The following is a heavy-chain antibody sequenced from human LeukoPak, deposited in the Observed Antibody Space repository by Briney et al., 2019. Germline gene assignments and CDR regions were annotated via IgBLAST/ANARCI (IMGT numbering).Heavy chain of an antibody. D-gene: IGHD2-2*01. V-gene: IGHV1-18*01. Sequence: ASVKVSCKASGYTFTSYGISWVRQAPEQGLEWMGWISAYNGNTNYAQKLQGRVTMTTDTSTSTAYMELRSLRSDDTAVYYCARRYCSSTSCYWFDPWGQGTLVTVSS. CDR3: ARRYCSSTSCYWFDP. CDR1: GYTFTSYG. J-gene: IGHJ5*02. CDR2: ISAYNGNT.